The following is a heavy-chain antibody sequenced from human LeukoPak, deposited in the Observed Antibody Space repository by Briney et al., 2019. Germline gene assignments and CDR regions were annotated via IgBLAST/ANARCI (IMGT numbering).Heavy chain of an antibody. J-gene: IGHJ3*02. CDR3: TRAFCTSSICYLGAFDI. CDR2: IRSKAYGGAT. D-gene: IGHD2-2*01. V-gene: IGHV3-49*04. CDR1: GFIFGDYA. Sequence: GGSLRLTCTASGFIFGDYALTWVRQAPGKGLEWVGFIRSKAYGGATEYAASVKGRFTISRDDSKSIAYLQMNGLKTEDTGVYLCTRAFCTSSICYLGAFDIWGQGTMVTVSS.